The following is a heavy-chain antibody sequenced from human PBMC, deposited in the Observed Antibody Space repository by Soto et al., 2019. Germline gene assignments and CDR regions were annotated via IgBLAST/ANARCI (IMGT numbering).Heavy chain of an antibody. J-gene: IGHJ5*02. CDR1: GFTFSDYY. V-gene: IGHV3-11*04. Sequence: VGSLRLSCAASGFTFSDYYMSWIRQAPGKGLEWVAYICSDGSTIYYADSVKGRFTISRDNSKNTLYLQMNSLRAEDTAVYYCARDTEYQLENWFDPWGQGTLVTVSS. CDR3: ARDTEYQLENWFDP. D-gene: IGHD2-2*01. CDR2: ICSDGSTI.